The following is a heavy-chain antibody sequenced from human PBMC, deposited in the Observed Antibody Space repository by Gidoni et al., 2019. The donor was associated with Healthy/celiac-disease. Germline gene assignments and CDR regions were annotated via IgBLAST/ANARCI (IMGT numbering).Heavy chain of an antibody. V-gene: IGHV3-23*01. CDR1: GFTFSRYA. CDR3: AKDLGLQLYYYYYGMDV. Sequence: EVQLLESGGGLVQPGGSLRLSCAASGFTFSRYAMSWVRQAPGKGLEWVSAISGSGGSTYYADSVKGRFTISRDNSKNTLYLQMNSLRAEETAVYYCAKDLGLQLYYYYYGMDVWGQGTTVTVSS. CDR2: ISGSGGST. D-gene: IGHD5-12*01. J-gene: IGHJ6*02.